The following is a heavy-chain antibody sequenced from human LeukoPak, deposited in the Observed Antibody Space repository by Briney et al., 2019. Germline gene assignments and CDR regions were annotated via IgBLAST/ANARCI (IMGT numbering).Heavy chain of an antibody. CDR3: ARGVGGYSYGLGAYWFDP. Sequence: GASVKVSCKASGYTFTSYDINWVRLATGQGLEWMGWMNPNSGNTGYAQKFQGRVTMTRNTSISTAYMELSSLRSEDTAVYYCARGVGGYSYGLGAYWFDPWGQGTLVTVSS. CDR2: MNPNSGNT. D-gene: IGHD5-18*01. CDR1: GYTFTSYD. V-gene: IGHV1-8*01. J-gene: IGHJ5*02.